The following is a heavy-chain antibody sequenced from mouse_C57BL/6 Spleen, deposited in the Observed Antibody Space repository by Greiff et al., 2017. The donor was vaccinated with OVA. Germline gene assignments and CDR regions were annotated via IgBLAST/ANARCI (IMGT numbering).Heavy chain of an antibody. CDR3: ARGTGTGYAMDY. CDR1: GFSLTSYG. D-gene: IGHD4-1*01. CDR2: IWSGGST. V-gene: IGHV2-2*01. Sequence: VKLMESGPGLVQPSQSLSITCTVSGFSLTSYGVHWVRQSPGKGLEWLGVIWSGGSTDYNAAFISRLSISKDNSKSQVFFKMNSLQADDTAIYYCARGTGTGYAMDYWGQGTSVTVSS. J-gene: IGHJ4*01.